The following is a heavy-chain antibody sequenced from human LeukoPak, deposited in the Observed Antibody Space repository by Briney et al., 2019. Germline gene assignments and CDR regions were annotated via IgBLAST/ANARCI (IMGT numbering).Heavy chain of an antibody. Sequence: PGGSLRLSCAASGFTFSSYSMTWVRQAPGKGLEWVSSISSSSSYIYYADSVKGRFTISRDNAKNSLYLQMNSLRAEDTAVYYCARDGERYEGLLEGYWGQGTLVTVSS. V-gene: IGHV3-21*01. CDR2: ISSSSSYI. J-gene: IGHJ4*02. CDR3: ARDGERYEGLLEGY. CDR1: GFTFSSYS. D-gene: IGHD2-21*01.